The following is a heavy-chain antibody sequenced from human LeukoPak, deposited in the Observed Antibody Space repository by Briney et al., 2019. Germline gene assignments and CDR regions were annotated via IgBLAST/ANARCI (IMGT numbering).Heavy chain of an antibody. D-gene: IGHD3-22*01. CDR2: IYYSGTT. J-gene: IGHJ5*02. V-gene: IGHV4-59*01. CDR1: GGTISSYY. Sequence: SGSLTLTCTASGGTISSYYRRWIRQPPGKGLEWIGYIYYSGTTNYYPSLKTRVTLSVDTSKNQFSLKLSSVTAADTAVYYCARDSSGYYHWFDPWGQGTLVTVSS. CDR3: ARDSSGYYHWFDP.